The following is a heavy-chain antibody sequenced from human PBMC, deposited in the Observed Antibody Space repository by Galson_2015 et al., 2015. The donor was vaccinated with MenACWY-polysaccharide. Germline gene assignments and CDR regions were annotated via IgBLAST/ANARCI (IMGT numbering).Heavy chain of an antibody. CDR2: ISYDATNK. D-gene: IGHD2-2*01. Sequence: SLRLSCAASGFTFSSYAMHWVRQAPGKGLEWVTIISYDATNKYYRDSVKGRFTLSRDNSGNTVFLEMNSLRAEDTGLYYCARDYCSRTSCSGMDVWGQGTTVTVSS. V-gene: IGHV3-30-3*01. J-gene: IGHJ6*02. CDR3: ARDYCSRTSCSGMDV. CDR1: GFTFSSYA.